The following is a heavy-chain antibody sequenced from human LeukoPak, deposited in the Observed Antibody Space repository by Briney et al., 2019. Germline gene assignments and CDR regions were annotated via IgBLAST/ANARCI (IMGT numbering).Heavy chain of an antibody. CDR3: ARLKDDVTKLDY. D-gene: IGHD2-8*01. CDR2: INQDGSQK. V-gene: IGHV3-7*01. J-gene: IGHJ4*02. Sequence: GGSLTLSCAASGLTFSTYWMSWVRPAPGKGLEWVANINQDGSQKRYVDSVQGRFTISRDNTKNSLFLQMNSLRAEDTAVYYCARLKDDVTKLDYWGQGTLVTVSS. CDR1: GLTFSTYW.